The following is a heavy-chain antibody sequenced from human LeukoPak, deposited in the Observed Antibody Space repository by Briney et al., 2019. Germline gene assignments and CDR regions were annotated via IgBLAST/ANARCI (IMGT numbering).Heavy chain of an antibody. CDR1: GESFTDYY. Sequence: SETLSLTCAVYGESFTDYYWSWIRQPPGKGLEWIGEINHSGTTNYNPSLKSRVTMSVDTSKNQFSLKLSSVTAADTAVYYCARGYYYYGMDVWGQGTTVTVSS. V-gene: IGHV4-34*01. CDR3: ARGYYYYGMDV. J-gene: IGHJ6*02. CDR2: INHSGTT.